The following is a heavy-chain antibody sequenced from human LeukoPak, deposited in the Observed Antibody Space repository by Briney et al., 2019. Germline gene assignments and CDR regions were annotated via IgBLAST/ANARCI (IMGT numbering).Heavy chain of an antibody. D-gene: IGHD4-23*01. J-gene: IGHJ4*02. CDR3: ARIDGGHHLSPFDY. CDR2: FYYSGST. V-gene: IGHV4-39*01. CDR1: GGSFSSSSYY. Sequence: SETLSLTCTVSGGSFSSSSYYWGWIRQPPGKGLEWIGSFYYSGSTCYNPSLKSRVTISVDTSKNQFSLKLSSVTAADTAIYYCARIDGGHHLSPFDYWGQGTLVTVSS.